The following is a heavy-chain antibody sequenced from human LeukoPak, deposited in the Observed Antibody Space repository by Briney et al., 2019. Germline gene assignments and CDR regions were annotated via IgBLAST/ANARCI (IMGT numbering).Heavy chain of an antibody. D-gene: IGHD1-26*01. Sequence: GGSLRLSCAASGFTFSSHAMSWVRRAPGKGLEWISGLIENGATTYYADSVKGRFTISRDNSRNTMYLQMNSLRVEDTAVYYCVKDYQVGNSPAFGDYWGQGTLVTISS. CDR1: GFTFSSHA. CDR3: VKDYQVGNSPAFGDY. V-gene: IGHV3-23*01. CDR2: LIENGATT. J-gene: IGHJ4*02.